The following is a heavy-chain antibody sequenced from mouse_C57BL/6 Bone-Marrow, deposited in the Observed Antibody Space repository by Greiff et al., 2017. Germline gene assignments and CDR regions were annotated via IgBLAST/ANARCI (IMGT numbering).Heavy chain of an antibody. CDR2: ISDGGGYT. J-gene: IGHJ4*01. CDR1: GFTFSSYA. CDR3: ARDIYDGYYVGAMDY. Sequence: EVQLLEPGGGLVKPGGSLKLSCAASGFTFSSYAMSWVRQTPGKRLEWVATISDGGGYTYYPDNVKGRFTLSIDTAKNNMYLQMSHLKSEDTAMYYCARDIYDGYYVGAMDYWGQGTSVTVSS. D-gene: IGHD2-3*01. V-gene: IGHV5-4*01.